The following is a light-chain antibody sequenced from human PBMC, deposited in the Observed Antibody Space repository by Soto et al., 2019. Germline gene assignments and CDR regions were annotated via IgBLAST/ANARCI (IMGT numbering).Light chain of an antibody. V-gene: IGKV1-9*01. J-gene: IGKJ4*01. CDR1: QGISSY. CDR3: QQLNSYPLT. Sequence: DIPLTQSPSFLSASVGDRVTITCRASQGISSYLAWYQQKPGKAPKLLIYAASTLQSGVPSRFSGSGSGTEFTLTISSLQPEDFATYDCQQLNSYPLTFGGWTKVEIK. CDR2: AAS.